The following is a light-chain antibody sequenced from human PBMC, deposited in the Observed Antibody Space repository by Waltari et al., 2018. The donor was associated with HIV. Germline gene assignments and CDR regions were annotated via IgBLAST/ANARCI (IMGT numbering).Light chain of an antibody. CDR3: QGWDSSSDRDG. Sequence: SYVLTQPPSVSVAPGQTARITCGGNNIGSESVHWYQQKPGQAPVVVVSDDSDRPSGIPERFSGSNVGNTATLTVSRVEAGDEADYYCQGWDSSSDRDGFGTGTKVTVL. V-gene: IGLV3-21*02. CDR1: NIGSES. CDR2: DDS. J-gene: IGLJ1*01.